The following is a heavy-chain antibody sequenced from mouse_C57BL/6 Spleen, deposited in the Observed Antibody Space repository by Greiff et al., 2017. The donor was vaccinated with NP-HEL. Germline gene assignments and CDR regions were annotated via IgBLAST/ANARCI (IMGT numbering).Heavy chain of an antibody. J-gene: IGHJ1*03. Sequence: QVQLQQPGAELVKPGASVKLSCKASGYTFTSYWMHWVKQRPGQGLEWIGMIHPNSGSTNYNEKFKSKATLTVDKSSSTAYMQLSSLTSEDSAVYYCARSRGSRAYWYFDVWGTGTTVTVSS. V-gene: IGHV1-64*01. D-gene: IGHD1-1*01. CDR1: GYTFTSYW. CDR2: IHPNSGST. CDR3: ARSRGSRAYWYFDV.